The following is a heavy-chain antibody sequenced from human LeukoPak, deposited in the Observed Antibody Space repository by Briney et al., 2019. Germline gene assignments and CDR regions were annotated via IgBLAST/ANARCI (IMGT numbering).Heavy chain of an antibody. V-gene: IGHV3-30*02. J-gene: IGHJ4*02. CDR3: ARESGYYYDSSGYY. CDR2: IRYDGSNK. D-gene: IGHD3-22*01. CDR1: GFAFSSYG. Sequence: GGSLRLSCAASGFAFSSYGMHWVRQAPGKGLEWVAFIRYDGSNKYYADSVKGRFTISRDNSKNTLYLQMNSLRAEDTAVYYCARESGYYYDSSGYYWGQGTLVTVSS.